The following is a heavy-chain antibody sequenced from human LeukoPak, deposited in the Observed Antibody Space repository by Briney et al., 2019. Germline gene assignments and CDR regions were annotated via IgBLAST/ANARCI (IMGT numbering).Heavy chain of an antibody. CDR3: AIGRTDASYYYDSSGFPPY. J-gene: IGHJ4*02. CDR1: GFTFSSYA. V-gene: IGHV3-23*01. Sequence: PGGSLRLSCAASGFTFSSYAMSWVRQAPGKGLEWVSAISGSGGSTYYADSVKGRFTISRDNSKNTLYLQMNSLRAEDTAVYYCAIGRTDASYYYDSSGFPPYWGQGTLVTVSS. CDR2: ISGSGGST. D-gene: IGHD3-22*01.